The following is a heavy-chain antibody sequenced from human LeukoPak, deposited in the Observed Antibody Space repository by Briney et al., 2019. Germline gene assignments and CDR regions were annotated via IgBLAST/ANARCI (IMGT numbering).Heavy chain of an antibody. D-gene: IGHD6-19*01. CDR2: IIPIFGTA. CDR1: GGTFSSYA. V-gene: IGHV1-69*13. J-gene: IGHJ5*02. Sequence: SVKVSCKASGGTFSSYAISWVRQAPGQGLEWMGGIIPIFGTANYAQKFQGRVTITADESTSTAYMELSSLRSEDTAVYYCARSGWFTRPWFDPWGQGTLVTVSS. CDR3: ARSGWFTRPWFDP.